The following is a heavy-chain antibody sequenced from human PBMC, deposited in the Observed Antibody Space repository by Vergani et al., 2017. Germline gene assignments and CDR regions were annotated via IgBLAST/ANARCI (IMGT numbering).Heavy chain of an antibody. CDR1: GFTFSNYD. D-gene: IGHD2-21*02. V-gene: IGHV3-30*19. CDR3: ARRPPSQYCGGDCYYYFDV. CDR2: ISYDAINK. J-gene: IGHJ2*01. Sequence: QVQLMESGGGVVQPGRSLRLSCAASGFTFSNYDIHWVRQPPGKGLEWVAGISYDAINKYYTDSVKGRFTISRDNSKNTLHLRMNSLRVDDTAVYYCARRPPSQYCGGDCYYYFDVWGRGTLVTVTS.